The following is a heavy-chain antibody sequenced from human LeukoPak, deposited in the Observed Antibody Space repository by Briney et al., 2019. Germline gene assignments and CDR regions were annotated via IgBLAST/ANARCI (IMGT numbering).Heavy chain of an antibody. CDR3: AKAASPTTRYFDY. CDR2: LSTSGGST. J-gene: IGHJ4*02. Sequence: QTGGSLRLSCAASGFTFSSYAMSWVRQAPGKGLEWVSALSTSGGSTYYADSVKGRFTISRDNSKNTLYLQMDSLRAEDTAVYYCAKAASPTTRYFDYWGQGTRVTVPS. CDR1: GFTFSSYA. D-gene: IGHD1-26*01. V-gene: IGHV3-23*01.